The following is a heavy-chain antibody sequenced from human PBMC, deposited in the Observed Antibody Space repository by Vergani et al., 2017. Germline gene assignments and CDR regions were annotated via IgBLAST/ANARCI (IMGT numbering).Heavy chain of an antibody. Sequence: EVQLVESGGGLVKPGGSLRLSCAASGFTFSSYSMNWVRQAPGKGLEWVSYISSSSSTIYYADSVKGRFTISRDNAKNSLYLQMNSLRAEDTAVYYCASGIGYAGYCSGGSCYPWGQGTLVTVSS. J-gene: IGHJ5*02. CDR1: GFTFSSYS. V-gene: IGHV3-48*01. CDR3: ASGIGYAGYCSGGSCYP. CDR2: ISSSSSTI. D-gene: IGHD2-15*01.